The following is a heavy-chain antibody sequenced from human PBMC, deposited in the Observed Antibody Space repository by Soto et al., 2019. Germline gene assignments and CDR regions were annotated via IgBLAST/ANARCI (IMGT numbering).Heavy chain of an antibody. Sequence: QVQLMQSGAEVKKPGASVKVSCKASGDTFTDYYIHWVRQAPGQGLEWVGTVNPSGGHTTYAQHFLGRVTMTRETSTSTLSMELTSLTSAGTAIYYCARGGQVVVVTAALDYWGQGTLVTVSS. J-gene: IGHJ4*02. D-gene: IGHD2-21*02. CDR3: ARGGQVVVVTAALDY. CDR2: VNPSGGHT. V-gene: IGHV1-46*01. CDR1: GDTFTDYY.